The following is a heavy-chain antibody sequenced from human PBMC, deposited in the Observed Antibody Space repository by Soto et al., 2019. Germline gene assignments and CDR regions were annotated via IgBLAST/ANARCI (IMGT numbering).Heavy chain of an antibody. CDR2: IWSDGNRE. Sequence: QVQPVESGGGVVQPGRSVRLSCVGSGFLFSHYGMHWVRQAPGKGLEWVAVIWSDGNRESYADSVKGRFAISRDNSKDTLYLQMNNLRADDTAVYFCARDRDGGWFHMDVWGQGTTVAVSS. V-gene: IGHV3-33*01. CDR3: ARDRDGGWFHMDV. D-gene: IGHD6-19*01. J-gene: IGHJ6*02. CDR1: GFLFSHYG.